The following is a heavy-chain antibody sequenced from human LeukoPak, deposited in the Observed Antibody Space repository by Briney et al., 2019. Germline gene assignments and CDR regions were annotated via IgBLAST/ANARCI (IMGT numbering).Heavy chain of an antibody. CDR3: ASLSSIAAPFDY. V-gene: IGHV3-11*04. CDR1: GFTFSDYH. D-gene: IGHD6-6*01. Sequence: PGGSLRLSCAASGFTFSDYHMSWIRQAPGKGLEWVSYISSSGSTIYYADSVKGRFTISRDNAKNSLYLQMNSLRAEDTAVYYCASLSSIAAPFDYWGQGTLVTVSS. CDR2: ISSSGSTI. J-gene: IGHJ4*02.